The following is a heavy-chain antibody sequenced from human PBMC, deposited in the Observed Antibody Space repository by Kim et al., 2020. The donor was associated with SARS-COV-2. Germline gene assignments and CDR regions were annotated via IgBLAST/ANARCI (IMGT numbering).Heavy chain of an antibody. V-gene: IGHV1-18*04. CDR3: ARDFVGVRAPYSGYHIFYY. Sequence: ASVKVSCKASGYTFTSYGISWVRQAPGQGLEWMGWISAYNGNTNYAQKLQGRVTMTTDTSTSTAYMELRSLRSDDTAVYYCARDFVGVRAPYSGYHIFYYWGQGTLVTVSS. D-gene: IGHD5-12*01. J-gene: IGHJ4*02. CDR2: ISAYNGNT. CDR1: GYTFTSYG.